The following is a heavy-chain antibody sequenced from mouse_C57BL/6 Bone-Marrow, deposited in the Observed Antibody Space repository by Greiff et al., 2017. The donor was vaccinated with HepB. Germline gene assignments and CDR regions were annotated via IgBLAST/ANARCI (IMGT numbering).Heavy chain of an antibody. J-gene: IGHJ4*01. V-gene: IGHV5-17*01. CDR3: ARNDGNYPSYYYAMDY. D-gene: IGHD2-3*01. CDR1: GFTFSDYG. Sequence: EVKLMESGGGLVKPGGSLKLSCAASGFTFSDYGMHWVRQAPEKGLEWVAYISSGSSTIYYADTVKGRITISRDNAKNTLFLQMTSLRSEDTAMYYCARNDGNYPSYYYAMDYWGQGTSVTVSS. CDR2: ISSGSSTI.